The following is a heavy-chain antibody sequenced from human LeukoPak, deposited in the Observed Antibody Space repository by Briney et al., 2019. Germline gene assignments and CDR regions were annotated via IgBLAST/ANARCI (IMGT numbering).Heavy chain of an antibody. CDR2: IKQDGSEK. Sequence: GGSLRLSCTASGFTFSNYWMSWVRQAPGKGLARVADIKQDGSEKSYVDSVKGRFTISRDNAKNSLYLQMNSLRVEDTVVYYCASSSGRYIDWGQGTLVTVSS. D-gene: IGHD6-19*01. CDR1: GFTFSNYW. V-gene: IGHV3-7*02. CDR3: ASSSGRYID. J-gene: IGHJ4*02.